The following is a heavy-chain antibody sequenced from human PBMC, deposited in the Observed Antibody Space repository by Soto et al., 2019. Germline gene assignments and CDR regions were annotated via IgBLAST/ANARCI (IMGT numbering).Heavy chain of an antibody. J-gene: IGHJ5*02. V-gene: IGHV3-48*02. Sequence: EVLLVESGGGLVQPGGSLRLSCAASGFTFSSYSMNWVRQARGKGLEWVSYISSSSSTIFYADSVKGRFTISRDNAKNSLYLQMNSLRDEDTAVYYCARESGYLNWFDPWGQGTLVTVSS. CDR3: ARESGYLNWFDP. CDR1: GFTFSSYS. D-gene: IGHD3-22*01. CDR2: ISSSSSTI.